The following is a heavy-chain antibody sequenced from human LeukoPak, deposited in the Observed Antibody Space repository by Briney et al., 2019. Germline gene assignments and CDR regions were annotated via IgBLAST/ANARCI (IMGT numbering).Heavy chain of an antibody. Sequence: SETLSLTCTVSGGSISTYYWSWIRQPPGKGLERIGYIHYSGGTYYDSSLKSRVTISIDTSKNQFSLELSSVTAADAAVYYCARGGVCYFDFWGQGTLVTVSS. CDR1: GGSISTYY. V-gene: IGHV4-59*01. J-gene: IGHJ4*02. CDR2: IHYSGGT. D-gene: IGHD3-16*01. CDR3: ARGGVCYFDF.